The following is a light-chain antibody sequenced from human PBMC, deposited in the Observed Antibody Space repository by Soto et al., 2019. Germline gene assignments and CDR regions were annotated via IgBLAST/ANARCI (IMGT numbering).Light chain of an antibody. Sequence: EIVLTQSPGTLSLSPGERATLSCRASQSVSSSYLAWYQQKPGQAPRLLIYGASSRVTGIPDRFSGSGSGTDFTLTISRLEPADFAVYYCQQYGSSSIFTFGPGTKVDI. CDR3: QQYGSSSIFT. CDR1: QSVSSSY. CDR2: GAS. V-gene: IGKV3-20*01. J-gene: IGKJ3*01.